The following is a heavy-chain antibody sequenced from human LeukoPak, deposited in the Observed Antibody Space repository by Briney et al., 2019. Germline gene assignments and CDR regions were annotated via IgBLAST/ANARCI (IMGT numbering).Heavy chain of an antibody. CDR3: AKRSGPNSGPFDS. CDR1: GFIFTEYG. D-gene: IGHD1-1*01. Sequence: PGGSLTLSCAASGFIFTEYGMYWVRQAPGKGLEWVAFVRKDATEKKYADSVEGRFTISGDDSENTVYLKMNNLRVDDTAVYYCAKRSGPNSGPFDSWGQGTPVIVSS. CDR2: VRKDATEK. J-gene: IGHJ4*02. V-gene: IGHV3-30*02.